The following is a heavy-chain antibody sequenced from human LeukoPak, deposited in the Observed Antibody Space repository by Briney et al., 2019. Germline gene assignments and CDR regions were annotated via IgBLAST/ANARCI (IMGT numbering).Heavy chain of an antibody. D-gene: IGHD6-6*01. CDR1: GFTFSSYS. J-gene: IGHJ4*02. V-gene: IGHV3-48*01. Sequence: GGSLRLSCAASGFTFSSYSMNWVRQAPGKGLEWVSYITTSSGTIYSADSVKGRFTISRDSAKNSLYLEMNSLRAEDTAVYYCARGYSSSDLDYWGQGTLVTVSS. CDR2: ITTSSGTI. CDR3: ARGYSSSDLDY.